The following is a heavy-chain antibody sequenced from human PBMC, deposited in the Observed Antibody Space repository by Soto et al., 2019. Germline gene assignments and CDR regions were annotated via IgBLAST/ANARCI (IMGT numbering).Heavy chain of an antibody. V-gene: IGHV3-30-3*01. CDR3: ARDGHYSSSSALNHFDY. CDR1: GFTFSSYA. Sequence: QVQLVESGGGVVQPGRSLRLSCAASGFTFSSYAMHWVRQAPGKGLEWVAVISYDGSNKYYADSVKGRFTISRDNSKITLYLQKNSLRAEDTAVYYCARDGHYSSSSALNHFDYWCQGTLVTVSS. CDR2: ISYDGSNK. J-gene: IGHJ4*02. D-gene: IGHD6-6*01.